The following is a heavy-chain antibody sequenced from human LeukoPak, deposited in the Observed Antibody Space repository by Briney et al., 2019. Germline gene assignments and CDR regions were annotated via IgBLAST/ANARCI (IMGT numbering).Heavy chain of an antibody. D-gene: IGHD3-9*01. CDR3: ARNFDMKGFDP. Sequence: ASVEVSCKASGYTFTGYYMNWVRQAPGQGLEWMGWINSDSGFTKYAQKFQGRVTMTRDTSITTVYMDLTRLTSDDTAVYYCARNFDMKGFDPWGQGTLVTVSS. J-gene: IGHJ5*02. CDR1: GYTFTGYY. CDR2: INSDSGFT. V-gene: IGHV1-2*02.